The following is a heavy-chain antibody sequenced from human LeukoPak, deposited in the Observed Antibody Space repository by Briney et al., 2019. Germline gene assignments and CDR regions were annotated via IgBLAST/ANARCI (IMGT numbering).Heavy chain of an antibody. J-gene: IGHJ5*02. CDR3: AKGTGGCSSTSCYSWFDP. CDR2: ISWNSGSI. V-gene: IGHV3-9*01. Sequence: GGSLRLSCAASGFTFDDYAMHWVRQAPGKGLEWVSGISWNSGSIGYAGSVKGRFTISRDNAKNSLYLQMNSLRAEDTALYYCAKGTGGCSSTSCYSWFDPWGQGTLVTVSS. D-gene: IGHD2-2*02. CDR1: GFTFDDYA.